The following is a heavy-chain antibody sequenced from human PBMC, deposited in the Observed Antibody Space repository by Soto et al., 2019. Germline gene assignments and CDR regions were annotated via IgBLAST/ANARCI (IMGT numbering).Heavy chain of an antibody. CDR3: ARDRAFGCFDY. CDR2: IYFTGIT. CDR1: GGSSNSFY. Sequence: SETLSLTCTVSGGSSNSFYWTWIRQFPGKRLEWIGHIYFTGITTYNPSLKSRVTISIDRSKSQFSLFLQMNTLRAEDTATFYCARDRAFGCFDYWGQGIQVTVSS. D-gene: IGHD3-10*01. J-gene: IGHJ4*02. V-gene: IGHV4-59*12.